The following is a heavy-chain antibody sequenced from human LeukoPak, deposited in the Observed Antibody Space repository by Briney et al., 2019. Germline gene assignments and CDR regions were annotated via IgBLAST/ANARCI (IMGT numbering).Heavy chain of an antibody. D-gene: IGHD6-13*01. Sequence: GGSLRLSCAASGFTFSSYWTSWVRQAPGKGLEWVANIKQDGSEKYYVDSVKGRFTISRDNAKNSLYLQMNSLRAEDTAVYYCAKEAGPGYSSSWYFDYYYYMDVWGKGTTVTVSS. J-gene: IGHJ6*03. CDR1: GFTFSSYW. CDR2: IKQDGSEK. V-gene: IGHV3-7*03. CDR3: AKEAGPGYSSSWYFDYYYYMDV.